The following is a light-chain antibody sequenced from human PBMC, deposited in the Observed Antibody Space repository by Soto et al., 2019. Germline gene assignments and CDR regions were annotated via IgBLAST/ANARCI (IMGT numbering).Light chain of an antibody. CDR2: KVS. CDR1: SSDVGGYNY. CDR3: SSYTSSSTPYV. Sequence: QSALTQPASVSGSPGQSITISCTGTSSDVGGYNYVSWYQQHPGKAPKLMIYKVSNRPSGVSNRFSGSKSGNTASLTISGLQAEDEADYYGSSYTSSSTPYVFGTGTKVTVL. J-gene: IGLJ1*01. V-gene: IGLV2-14*01.